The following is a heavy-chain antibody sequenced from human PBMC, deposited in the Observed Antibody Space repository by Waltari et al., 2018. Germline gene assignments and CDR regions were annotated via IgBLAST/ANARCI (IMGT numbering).Heavy chain of an antibody. J-gene: IGHJ4*02. CDR2: LFDAGTT. D-gene: IGHD7-27*01. V-gene: IGHV3-53*01. CDR3: AREHWGSLDF. CDR1: GFSVSTNS. Sequence: EVQLVESGGGFIVPGGSLKLSCAVSGFSVSTNSMSWVRQRPGKGLEWVAVLFDAGTTHYADFAKGRLYISRDNSKNTLYLQMDALRVEDTAFYFCAREHWGSLDFWGQGTLVTVSS.